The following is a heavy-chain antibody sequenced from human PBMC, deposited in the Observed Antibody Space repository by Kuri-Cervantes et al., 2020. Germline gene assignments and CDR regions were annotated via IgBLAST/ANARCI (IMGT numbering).Heavy chain of an antibody. D-gene: IGHD3-10*01. CDR3: ARDTRWFGELLFVY. CDR2: IGGSGAIT. CDR1: GFTFASYA. V-gene: IGHV3-23*01. Sequence: GESLKISCAASGFTFASYAMCWVRQAPGKGLEWVSAIGGSGAITYYADSVKGRFTISRDNAKNSLYLQMNSLRAEDTAVYYCARDTRWFGELLFVYWGQGTLVTVSS. J-gene: IGHJ4*02.